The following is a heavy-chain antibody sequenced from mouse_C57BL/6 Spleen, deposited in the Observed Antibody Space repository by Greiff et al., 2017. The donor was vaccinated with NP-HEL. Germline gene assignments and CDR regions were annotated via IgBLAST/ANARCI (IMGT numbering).Heavy chain of an antibody. V-gene: IGHV14-3*01. Sequence: EVQLQQSVAELVRPGASVKLSCTASGFNIKNTYMHLVKQRPEPGLEWIGRIDPANGNTKYAPKFQGQATITADTSSNTAYLQLSSLTSEDTAIYYCAVNSDYWGQGTTLTVSS. CDR1: GFNIKNTY. CDR3: AVNSDY. J-gene: IGHJ2*01. CDR2: IDPANGNT.